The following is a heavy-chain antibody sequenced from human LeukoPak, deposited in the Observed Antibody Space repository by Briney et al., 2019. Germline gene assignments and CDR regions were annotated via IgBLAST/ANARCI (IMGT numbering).Heavy chain of an antibody. CDR2: IYYSGST. V-gene: IGHV4-59*01. D-gene: IGHD3-10*01. Sequence: SETLSLTCTVSGGPISSYYWSWIRQPPGKGLEWIGYIYYSGSTNYNPSLKSRVTISVDTSKNQFSLKLSSVTAADTAVYYCARGSFESLGLGDPFYMDVWGKGTTVTVSS. CDR3: ARGSFESLGLGDPFYMDV. CDR1: GGPISSYY. J-gene: IGHJ6*03.